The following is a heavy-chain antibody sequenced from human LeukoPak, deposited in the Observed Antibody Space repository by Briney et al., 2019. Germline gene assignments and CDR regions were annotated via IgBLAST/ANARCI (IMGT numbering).Heavy chain of an antibody. J-gene: IGHJ4*02. CDR3: AKEFRGYSSGGGHY. D-gene: IGHD5-18*01. Sequence: PGRSLRLSCAASGFTFGDYAMHWVRQAPGKGLEWVSGISWNSGSIGYADSVKGRFTISRDNAKNSLYLQMNSLRAEDTAVYYCAKEFRGYSSGGGHYWGQGTLVTVSS. CDR2: ISWNSGSI. V-gene: IGHV3-9*01. CDR1: GFTFGDYA.